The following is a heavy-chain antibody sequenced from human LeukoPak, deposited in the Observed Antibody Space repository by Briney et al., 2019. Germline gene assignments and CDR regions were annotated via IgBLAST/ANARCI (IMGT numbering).Heavy chain of an antibody. CDR2: ISGSGGST. CDR3: AKDLANGSSGYPLPFDY. Sequence: GGSLRLSCAASGFTFSSYAMSWVRQAPGKGLEWVSAISGSGGSTYYADSVKGRFTISRDNSKNTLYLQMNSLRAEDTAVYYCAKDLANGSSGYPLPFDYWGQGTLVTVSS. D-gene: IGHD3-22*01. V-gene: IGHV3-23*01. J-gene: IGHJ4*02. CDR1: GFTFSSYA.